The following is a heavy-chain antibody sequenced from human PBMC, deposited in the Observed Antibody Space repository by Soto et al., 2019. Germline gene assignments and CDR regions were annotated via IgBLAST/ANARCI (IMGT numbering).Heavy chain of an antibody. D-gene: IGHD4-17*01. CDR2: IYYSGST. V-gene: IGHV4-30-4*01. CDR1: GGSIRSGDYY. Sequence: SETLSLTCTVSGGSIRSGDYYWSWIRQPPGKGLESIGYIYYSGSTNYNPSLKSRVTISVDTSKNQFSLKLSSVTAADTAVYYCAKRYGDYFYYWGQGTLVPVSS. J-gene: IGHJ4*02. CDR3: AKRYGDYFYY.